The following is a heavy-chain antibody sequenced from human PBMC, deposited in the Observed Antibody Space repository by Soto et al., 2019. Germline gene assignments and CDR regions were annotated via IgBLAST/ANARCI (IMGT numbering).Heavy chain of an antibody. J-gene: IGHJ4*02. CDR2: IIPLFGTT. V-gene: IGHV1-69*12. Sequence: QVQLVQSGAEVKKPGSSVKVSCKVSGGPFSSYTLSWVRQAPGQGPEWMGEIIPLFGTTNYVQGLQGRLTIAADVSTNTAYMELSSLTSDDTALYYCVRDSIAASGFDSWGQGTLVTVS. D-gene: IGHD6-13*01. CDR3: VRDSIAASGFDS. CDR1: GGPFSSYT.